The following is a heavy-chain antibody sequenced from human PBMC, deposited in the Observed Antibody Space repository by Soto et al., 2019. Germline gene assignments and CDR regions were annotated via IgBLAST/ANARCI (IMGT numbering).Heavy chain of an antibody. Sequence: QVQLVESGGGVVQPGRSLRLSCAASGFTFSSYGMHWVRQAPGKGLEWVAVIWYDGSNKYYADSVKGRFTISRDNSKNTLYLQMNSLRAEDTAVYYCARSGEWIFGVVSPDYWGQGTLVTVSS. CDR1: GFTFSSYG. CDR3: ARSGEWIFGVVSPDY. CDR2: IWYDGSNK. D-gene: IGHD3-3*01. V-gene: IGHV3-33*01. J-gene: IGHJ4*02.